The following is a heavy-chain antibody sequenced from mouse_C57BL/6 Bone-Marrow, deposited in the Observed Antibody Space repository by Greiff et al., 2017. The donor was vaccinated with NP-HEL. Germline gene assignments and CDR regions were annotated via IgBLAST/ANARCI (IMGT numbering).Heavy chain of an antibody. Sequence: VQLQQSGPELVKPGASVKISCKASGYTFTDYYMNWVKQSHGKSLEWNGDINPNNGGTSYNQKFKGKATLTVDKSSSTAYMELRSLTSEDSAVYYCARYLLLRPWYFDVWGTGTTVTVSS. CDR2: INPNNGGT. CDR3: ARYLLLRPWYFDV. J-gene: IGHJ1*03. CDR1: GYTFTDYY. D-gene: IGHD1-1*01. V-gene: IGHV1-26*01.